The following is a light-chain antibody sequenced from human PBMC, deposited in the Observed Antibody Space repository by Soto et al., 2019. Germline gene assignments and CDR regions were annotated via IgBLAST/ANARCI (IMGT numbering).Light chain of an antibody. Sequence: DIQMTQSPSTLSASVGDRVTITCRASQSISSWLAWYQQKPGKAPKLLIYDASSLESGVPSRFSGSGSGTEFTLTISSLQPDDSATYYCQQHNSYPGTFGQGTKVDI. CDR1: QSISSW. CDR2: DAS. J-gene: IGKJ1*01. CDR3: QQHNSYPGT. V-gene: IGKV1-5*01.